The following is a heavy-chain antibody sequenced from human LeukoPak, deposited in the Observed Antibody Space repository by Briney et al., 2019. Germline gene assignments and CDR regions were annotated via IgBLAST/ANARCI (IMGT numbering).Heavy chain of an antibody. D-gene: IGHD3-10*01. J-gene: IGHJ4*02. V-gene: IGHV7-4-1*02. CDR1: GYTFTSNA. CDR3: ARESVSYYYGSGSYYSGDY. Sequence: ASVKVSCKASGYTFTSNALGWVRQAPGQGLEWMGWINTNTGNPTYAQGFTGRFVFSLDTSVSTAYLQISSLKAEDTAVYYCARESVSYYYGSGSYYSGDYWGQGTLVTVSS. CDR2: INTNTGNP.